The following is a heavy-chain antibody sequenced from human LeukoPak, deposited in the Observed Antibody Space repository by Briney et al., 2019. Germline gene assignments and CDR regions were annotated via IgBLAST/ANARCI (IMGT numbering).Heavy chain of an antibody. CDR2: MSPNSGDT. D-gene: IGHD1-26*01. Sequence: ASVKVSCKASGYTFTSYHINWVRQATGQGLEWMGWMSPNSGDTGFAQKFQGRVTMTRNTSITTAYMELSSLRSDDTAVYYCARDRVGATNWFDPWGQGTLVTVSS. V-gene: IGHV1-8*01. J-gene: IGHJ5*02. CDR1: GYTFTSYH. CDR3: ARDRVGATNWFDP.